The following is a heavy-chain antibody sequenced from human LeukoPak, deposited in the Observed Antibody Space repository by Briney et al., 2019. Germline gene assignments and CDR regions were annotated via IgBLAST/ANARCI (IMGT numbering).Heavy chain of an antibody. J-gene: IGHJ4*02. CDR1: GFTFSSYS. CDR2: ISSSSSYI. Sequence: PGGSLRLSCAASGFTFSSYSMNWVRQAPGKGLEWVSSISSSSSYIYYADSVKGRFTISRDNAKNSLYLQMNSLRAEDTAVYYCAREPPPENGWEYYFDYWGQGTLVTVSS. CDR3: AREPPPENGWEYYFDY. V-gene: IGHV3-21*04. D-gene: IGHD1-26*01.